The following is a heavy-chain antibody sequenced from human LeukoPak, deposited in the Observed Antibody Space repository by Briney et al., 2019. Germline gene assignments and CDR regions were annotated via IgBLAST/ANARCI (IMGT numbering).Heavy chain of an antibody. V-gene: IGHV3-74*01. J-gene: IGHJ4*02. Sequence: PRGSPRLSCAASGFTFSSYWMQWVRQAPGKGLVWVSRINTDGSSTDFADSVKGRFTISRDNAKNTLYLQMNSLRAEDTAVYYCASNWGFDYWGQGTLVTVSS. CDR3: ASNWGFDY. CDR2: INTDGSST. D-gene: IGHD7-27*01. CDR1: GFTFSSYW.